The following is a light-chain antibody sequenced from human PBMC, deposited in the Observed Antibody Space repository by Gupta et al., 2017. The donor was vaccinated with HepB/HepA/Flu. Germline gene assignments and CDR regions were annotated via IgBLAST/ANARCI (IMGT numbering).Light chain of an antibody. CDR2: YNS. CDR1: NIGSES. V-gene: IGLV3-21*04. J-gene: IGLJ2*01. Sequence: SYVLTQPPSVSVAPGETARITCGGNNIGSESVHWYPRKPGQSPVLVIYYNSDRPSGIPERFSGSNSGSTATLTISRVSAGDEADYYCQIWDTNSHHVVFGGGTKLTVL. CDR3: QIWDTNSHHVV.